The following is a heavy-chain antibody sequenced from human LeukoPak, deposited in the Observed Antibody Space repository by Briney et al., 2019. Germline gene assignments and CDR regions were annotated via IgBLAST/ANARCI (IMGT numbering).Heavy chain of an antibody. V-gene: IGHV3-21*01. J-gene: IGHJ5*02. CDR3: ARLGSSSWNNWFDP. CDR1: GFTFSSYS. Sequence: GGSLRLSCAACGFTFSSYSMNWVRQAPGKGLEWVSSISSSSSYIYYADSVKGRFTISRDNAKNSLYLQMNSLRAEDTAVYYCARLGSSSWNNWFDPWGQGTLVTVSS. D-gene: IGHD6-13*01. CDR2: ISSSSSYI.